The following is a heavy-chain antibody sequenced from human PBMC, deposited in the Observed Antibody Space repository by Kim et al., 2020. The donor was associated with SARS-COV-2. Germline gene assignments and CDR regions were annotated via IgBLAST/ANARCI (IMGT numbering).Heavy chain of an antibody. V-gene: IGHV1-2*02. Sequence: ASVKVSCKASGYTFTGYYMHWVRQAPGQGLEWMGWINPNSGGTNYAQKFQGRVTMTRDTSISTVYMELSRLRDEDTAIYYCARIKGLGGDWYFDSWGQGTLVTVSS. D-gene: IGHD2-21*01. CDR2: INPNSGGT. J-gene: IGHJ4*02. CDR1: GYTFTGYY. CDR3: ARIKGLGGDWYFDS.